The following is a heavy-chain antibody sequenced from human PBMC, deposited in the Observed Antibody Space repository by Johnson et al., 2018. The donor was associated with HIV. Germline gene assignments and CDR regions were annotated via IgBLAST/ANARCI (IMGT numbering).Heavy chain of an antibody. V-gene: IGHV3-30*04. D-gene: IGHD3-16*01. CDR2: ISHDGTHK. J-gene: IGHJ3*02. CDR1: GFIFSTYA. Sequence: QVQLVESGGGVVQPGRSLRLSCAASGFIFSTYAMYWVRQAPGKGLEWVADISHDGTHKSYADSVTGRFPISSDNSKNKRSLQTNSLRAEDTAVFYCARDRYYGLAWGWAFDIWGQGTMVTVSS. CDR3: ARDRYYGLAWGWAFDI.